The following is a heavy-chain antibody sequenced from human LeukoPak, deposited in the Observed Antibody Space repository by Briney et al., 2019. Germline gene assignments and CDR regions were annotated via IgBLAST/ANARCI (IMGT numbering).Heavy chain of an antibody. CDR1: GYTFTNFV. CDR3: ARDQIGVAAAAY. V-gene: IGHV1-3*01. Sequence: ASVKVSCKASGYTFTNFVIHWVRQAPGQRLEWVGWINPSNDDTKYSQKFQGRVTITRDTSASTAYMELSSLRSEDTALYYCARDQIGVAAAAYWGQGTLVTVSS. D-gene: IGHD6-13*01. J-gene: IGHJ4*02. CDR2: INPSNDDT.